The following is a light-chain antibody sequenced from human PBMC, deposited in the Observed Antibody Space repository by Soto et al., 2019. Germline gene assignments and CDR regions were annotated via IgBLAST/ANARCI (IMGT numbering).Light chain of an antibody. CDR2: GAS. CDR3: QQYNNWPPFMYT. CDR1: QTIYTN. V-gene: IGKV3-15*01. Sequence: TLSLSPGERATLSCRASQTIYTNLAWYQQKTGQAPRLLIYGASTRATGIPVRFSGSGSGTEFTLTISSLQSEDFAVYYCQQYNNWPPFMYTFGQGTKVEIK. J-gene: IGKJ2*01.